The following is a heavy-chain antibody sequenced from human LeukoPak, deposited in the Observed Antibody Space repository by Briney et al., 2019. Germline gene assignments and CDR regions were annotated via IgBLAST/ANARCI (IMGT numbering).Heavy chain of an antibody. CDR2: IYTSGST. CDR3: ARAAPDYSSSWYGTTPAYYFDY. Sequence: SETLSLTCTVSGGSISSYYWSWIRQPAGKGLEWTGRIYTSGSTNYNPSLKSRVTMSVDTSKNQFSLKLSSVTAADTAVYYCARAAPDYSSSWYGTTPAYYFDYWGQGTLVTVSS. D-gene: IGHD6-13*01. CDR1: GGSISSYY. J-gene: IGHJ4*02. V-gene: IGHV4-4*07.